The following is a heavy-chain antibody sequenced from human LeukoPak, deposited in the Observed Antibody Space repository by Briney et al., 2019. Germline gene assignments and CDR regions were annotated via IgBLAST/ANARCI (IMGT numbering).Heavy chain of an antibody. CDR1: GFTFSSYA. V-gene: IGHV3-43*02. J-gene: IGHJ4*02. CDR2: ISGNGGST. D-gene: IGHD2-15*01. CDR3: AKDILPPGWDYFDY. Sequence: GGSLRLSCAASGFTFSSYAMHWVRQAPGKGLEWVSLISGNGGSTYYADSVKGRFTISRDNSKNSLYLQMNSLRTEDTALYYCAKDILPPGWDYFDYWGQGTLVTVSS.